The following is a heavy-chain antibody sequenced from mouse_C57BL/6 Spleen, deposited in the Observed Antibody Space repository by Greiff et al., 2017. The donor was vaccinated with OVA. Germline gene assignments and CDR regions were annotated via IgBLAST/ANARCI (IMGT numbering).Heavy chain of an antibody. Sequence: EVQLVESGGDLVQPGGSLKLSCAASGFTFSSYGMSWVRQTPDKRLEWVATISSGGSYTYYPDSVKGRFTISRDNAKNTLYLQMSSLKSEDTSMYYCARLPMGDGYWYFDVWGTGTTVTVSS. J-gene: IGHJ1*03. CDR2: ISSGGSYT. D-gene: IGHD2-3*01. V-gene: IGHV5-6*01. CDR1: GFTFSSYG. CDR3: ARLPMGDGYWYFDV.